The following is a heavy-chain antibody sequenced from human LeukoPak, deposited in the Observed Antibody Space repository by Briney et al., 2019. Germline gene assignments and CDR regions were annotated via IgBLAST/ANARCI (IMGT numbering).Heavy chain of an antibody. CDR1: GYIFTNFG. D-gene: IGHD6-19*01. J-gene: IGHJ6*03. CDR2: ISGYNGNT. CDR3: ARGGSSGWYGYYYYMDV. Sequence: ASVKLSCKASGYIFTNFGISWVRQARGQGLEWRGWISGYNGNTNYAQKLQGRVTTTTDTSTSTAYVELRSLRSDDTAVYYCARGGSSGWYGYYYYMDVWGKGTTVTVSS. V-gene: IGHV1-18*01.